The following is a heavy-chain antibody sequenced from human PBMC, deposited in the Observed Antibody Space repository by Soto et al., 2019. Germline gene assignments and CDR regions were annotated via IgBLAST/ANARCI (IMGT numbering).Heavy chain of an antibody. CDR3: AKDRKVRGIDY. D-gene: IGHD3-10*01. CDR2: ISDSGGST. CDR1: GFTFSSYA. J-gene: IGHJ4*02. Sequence: GGSLRLSCAASGFTFSSYAMSWVRQSPEKGLEWVSTISDSGGSTYFADSVKGRFTISRDNSKNTLYLEMNSLGAEDTAVYYCAKDRKVRGIDYWGQGTLVTVSS. V-gene: IGHV3-23*01.